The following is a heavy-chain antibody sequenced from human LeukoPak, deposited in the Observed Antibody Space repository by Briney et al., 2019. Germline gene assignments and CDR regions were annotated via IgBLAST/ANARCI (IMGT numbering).Heavy chain of an antibody. CDR2: IKSKTDGGTT. CDR1: GFTFSNAW. CDR3: TTDQVPYYDILTGYYRSSLLDY. D-gene: IGHD3-9*01. J-gene: IGHJ4*02. Sequence: GGSLRLSCAASGFTFSNAWMSWVRQAPGKGLEWVGRIKSKTDGGTTDYAAPVKGRFTISRDDSKNTPYLQMNSLKTEDTAVYYCTTDQVPYYDILTGYYRSSLLDYWGQGTLVTVSS. V-gene: IGHV3-15*01.